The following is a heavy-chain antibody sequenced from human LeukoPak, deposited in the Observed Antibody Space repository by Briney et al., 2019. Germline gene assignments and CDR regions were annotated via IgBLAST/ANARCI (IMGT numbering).Heavy chain of an antibody. CDR3: AKRGIVIRGILVIGYHQEAYHYDF. D-gene: IGHD3-10*01. CDR2: ISERGGST. J-gene: IGHJ4*02. Sequence: GGSLRLSCVVSGISLSNYAMTWVRQAPGKELEWVSYISERGGSTTYADSVKGRFTISRDTSLNTPYLQMTSLRAEDTAVYFCAKRGIVIRGILVIGYHQEAYHYDFWGQGVLVTVSS. V-gene: IGHV3-23*01. CDR1: GISLSNYA.